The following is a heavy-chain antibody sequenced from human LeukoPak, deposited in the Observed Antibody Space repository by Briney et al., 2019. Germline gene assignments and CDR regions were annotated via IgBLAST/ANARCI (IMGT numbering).Heavy chain of an antibody. D-gene: IGHD3-10*01. CDR3: ARIKWFGELSWFDP. J-gene: IGHJ5*02. CDR2: IYHSGRT. V-gene: IGHV4-38-2*02. Sequence: KPSETLSLTCTVSGYSISSGYYWGWIRQPPGKGLEWIGSIYHSGRTYYNPSLKSRVTISVDTSKNQFSLKLSSVTAADTAVYYCARIKWFGELSWFDPWGQGTLVTVSS. CDR1: GYSISSGYY.